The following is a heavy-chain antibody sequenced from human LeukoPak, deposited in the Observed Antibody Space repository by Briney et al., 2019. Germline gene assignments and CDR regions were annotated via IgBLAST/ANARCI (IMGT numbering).Heavy chain of an antibody. V-gene: IGHV4-39*07. CDR2: IYYSGST. CDR1: GGSISSSSYY. J-gene: IGHJ3*02. D-gene: IGHD4-23*01. Sequence: SETLSLTCTVSGGSISSSSYYWGWIRQPPGKGLEWIGSIYYSGSTYYNPSLKSRVTISVDTSKNQFSLKLSSVTAADTAVYYCARERYGGNSGGTFDIWGQGTMVTVSS. CDR3: ARERYGGNSGGTFDI.